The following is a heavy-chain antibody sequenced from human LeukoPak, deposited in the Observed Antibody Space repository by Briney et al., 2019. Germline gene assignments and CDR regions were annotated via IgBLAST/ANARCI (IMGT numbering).Heavy chain of an antibody. V-gene: IGHV3-23*01. CDR1: GFTFSSYA. Sequence: GGSLRLSCAASGFTFSSYAMSWVRQAPGKGLEWVSGISGSGGSTYYADSVKGRFTISRDNSKSTLYLQMNSLRAEDTALYYCAKHYSSSWSYFDYWGQGTLVTVSS. CDR2: ISGSGGST. CDR3: AKHYSSSWSYFDY. D-gene: IGHD6-13*01. J-gene: IGHJ4*02.